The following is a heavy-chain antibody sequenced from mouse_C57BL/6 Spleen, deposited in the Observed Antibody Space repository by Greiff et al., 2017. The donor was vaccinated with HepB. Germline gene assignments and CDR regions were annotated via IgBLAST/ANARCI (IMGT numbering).Heavy chain of an antibody. CDR1: GFNIKNTY. J-gene: IGHJ3*01. CDR3: ARPHYGSSFWFAY. Sequence: EVQLQESVAELVRPGASVKLSCTASGFNIKNTYMHWVKQRPEQGLEWIGRIDPANGNTKYAPKFQGKATITADTSSNTAYLQLSSLTSEDTAIYYCARPHYGSSFWFAYWGQGTLVTVSA. V-gene: IGHV14-3*01. CDR2: IDPANGNT. D-gene: IGHD1-1*01.